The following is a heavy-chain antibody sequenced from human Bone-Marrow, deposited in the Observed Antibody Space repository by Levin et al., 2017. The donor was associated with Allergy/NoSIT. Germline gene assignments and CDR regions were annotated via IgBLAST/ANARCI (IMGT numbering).Heavy chain of an antibody. V-gene: IGHV5-51*01. CDR2: IYPGDSDT. CDR3: ARKYCSGGSGYWFDP. D-gene: IGHD2-15*01. J-gene: IGHJ5*02. CDR1: GSSFTSYW. Sequence: PGGSLRLSCKGSGSSFTSYWIGWVRQMPGKGLEWMGIIYPGDSDTRYSPSFQGQVTISADKSISTAYLQWSSLKASDTAMYYCARKYCSGGSGYWFDPWGQGTLVTVSS.